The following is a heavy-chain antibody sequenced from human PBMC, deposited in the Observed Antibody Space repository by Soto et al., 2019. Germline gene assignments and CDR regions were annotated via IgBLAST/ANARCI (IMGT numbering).Heavy chain of an antibody. CDR1: GGSISSGGYY. D-gene: IGHD3-10*01. J-gene: IGHJ5*02. V-gene: IGHV4-31*03. CDR2: IYYSGST. Sequence: PSETLSLTCTVSGGSISSGGYYWSWIRQHPGKGLEWIGYIYYSGSTYYNPSLKSRVTISVDTSKNQFSLKLSSVTAADTAVYYCARERYGSGSYPPVNWFDPWGQGTLVTVSS. CDR3: ARERYGSGSYPPVNWFDP.